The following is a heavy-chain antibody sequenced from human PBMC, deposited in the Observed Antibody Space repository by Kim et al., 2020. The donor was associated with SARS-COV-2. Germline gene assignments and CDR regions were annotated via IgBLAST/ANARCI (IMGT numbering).Heavy chain of an antibody. CDR1: GFTFSNAW. CDR3: TTDLDSSGYPHDY. Sequence: GGSLRLSCAASGFTFSNAWMSWVRQAPGKGLEWVGRIKSKTDGGTTDYAAPVKGRFTISRDDSKNTLYLQMNSLKTEDTAVYYCTTDLDSSGYPHDYWGQGTLVTVSS. CDR2: IKSKTDGGTT. D-gene: IGHD3-22*01. V-gene: IGHV3-15*01. J-gene: IGHJ4*02.